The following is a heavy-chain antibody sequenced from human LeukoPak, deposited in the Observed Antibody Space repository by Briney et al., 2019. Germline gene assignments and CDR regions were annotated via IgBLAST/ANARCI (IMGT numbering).Heavy chain of an antibody. V-gene: IGHV1-46*01. CDR3: ARDDSVGDNAWWFDP. D-gene: IGHD1-26*01. Sequence: ASVKVSCKASGYTFTSYYMHWVRQAPGQGFEWMGLINPTGGSTGYAQKFQGRVTMTRDMSTSTDYMELSSLRSEDTAIYYCARDDSVGDNAWWFDPWGLGTLVTVSS. CDR1: GYTFTSYY. CDR2: INPTGGST. J-gene: IGHJ5*02.